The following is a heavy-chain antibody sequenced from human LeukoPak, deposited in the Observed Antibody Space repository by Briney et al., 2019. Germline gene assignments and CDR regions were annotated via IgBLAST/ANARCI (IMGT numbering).Heavy chain of an antibody. Sequence: TGGSLRLSCSASGFIFGNYAMSWVRQAPGKGLEWVSSISASGGSAYYADSVKGRFTISRDNSKNTLYLQMNSLRAEDTAVYYCAKGSSPFDYWGQGTLVTVSS. CDR3: AKGSSPFDY. J-gene: IGHJ4*02. CDR2: ISASGGSA. D-gene: IGHD6-13*01. V-gene: IGHV3-23*01. CDR1: GFIFGNYA.